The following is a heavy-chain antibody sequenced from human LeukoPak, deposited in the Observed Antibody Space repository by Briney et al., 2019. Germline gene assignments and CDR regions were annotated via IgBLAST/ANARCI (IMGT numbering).Heavy chain of an antibody. CDR3: ARRVGAGFDY. CDR2: INHSGST. J-gene: IGHJ4*02. Sequence: PSETLSLTCTVSGGSISSYYWSWIRQPPGKGLEWIGEINHSGSTNYNPSLKSRVTISVDTSKNQFSLKLSSVTAADTAVYYCARRVGAGFDYWGQGTLVTVSS. V-gene: IGHV4-34*01. CDR1: GGSISSYY. D-gene: IGHD1-26*01.